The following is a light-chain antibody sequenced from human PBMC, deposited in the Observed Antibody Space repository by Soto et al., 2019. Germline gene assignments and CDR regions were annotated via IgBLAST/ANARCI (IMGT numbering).Light chain of an antibody. CDR2: EVS. V-gene: IGLV2-8*01. J-gene: IGLJ2*01. Sequence: QSVLTQPPSASGSPGQSVTISCTGTISDVGGYNYVSWYQQHPGKAPKLMIYEVSERPSGVPDRFSGSKSGNTASLTVSGLQAEDEADYYCGSYAAFNNYVDFGGGTELTVL. CDR3: GSYAAFNNYVD. CDR1: ISDVGGYNY.